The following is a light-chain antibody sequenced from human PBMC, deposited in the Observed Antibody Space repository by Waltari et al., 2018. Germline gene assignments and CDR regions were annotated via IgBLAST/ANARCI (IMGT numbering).Light chain of an antibody. CDR2: SNN. J-gene: IGLJ2*01. V-gene: IGLV1-44*01. CDR1: SSNIGSHT. Sequence: QSVLTQPPSASGTPGQRVTIPCSGSSSNIGSHTVNWYQQLPGTAPKLLMYSNNQRPSGVPDRFSGSKSGTSASLAISGLQSEDEAQYYCAAWDDSLNGVGFGGGTKLTVL. CDR3: AAWDDSLNGVG.